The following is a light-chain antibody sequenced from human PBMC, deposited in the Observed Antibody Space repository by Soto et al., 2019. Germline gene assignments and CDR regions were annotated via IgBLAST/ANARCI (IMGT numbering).Light chain of an antibody. J-gene: IGLJ3*02. CDR1: SSDVGGYNY. Sequence: QSALTQPASVSGSPGQSITISCTGTSSDVGGYNYVSWYQQHPGKAPKLMIYEVSNRPSGVSNRFFGSKSGNTASLTISGLQTDDEADYYCSSFTSINTWVFGGGTQLTVL. CDR3: SSFTSINTWV. CDR2: EVS. V-gene: IGLV2-14*01.